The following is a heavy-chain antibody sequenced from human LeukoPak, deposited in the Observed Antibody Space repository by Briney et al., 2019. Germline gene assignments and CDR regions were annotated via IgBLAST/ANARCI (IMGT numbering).Heavy chain of an antibody. CDR2: ISSSSSTI. V-gene: IGHV3-48*01. J-gene: IGHJ4*02. Sequence: GGSLRLSCAASGFTFSNAWMSWVRQAPGKGLEWVSYISSSSSTIYYADSVKGRFTISRDNAKNSLYLQMNSLRAEDTAVYYCARVLYSSGWYFDSWGQGTLVTVSS. CDR3: ARVLYSSGWYFDS. D-gene: IGHD6-19*01. CDR1: GFTFSNAW.